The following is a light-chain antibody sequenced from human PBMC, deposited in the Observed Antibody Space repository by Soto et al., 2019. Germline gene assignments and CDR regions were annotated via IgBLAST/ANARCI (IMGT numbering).Light chain of an antibody. CDR1: KNDIGVYDF. CDR3: KSYAGSNTYV. Sequence: VLTQPPSSSGSPGQSVTISCPGTKNDIGVYDFVSWYQHHPGQAPRLIIYEVVQRPSGVPDRFSGSKSGNTASLTVSGLQAADEADYFCKSYAGSNTYVFGSGNKGTVL. V-gene: IGLV2-8*01. CDR2: EVV. J-gene: IGLJ1*01.